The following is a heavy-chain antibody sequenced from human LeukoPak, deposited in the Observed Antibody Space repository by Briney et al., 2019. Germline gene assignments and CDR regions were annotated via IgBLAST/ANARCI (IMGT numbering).Heavy chain of an antibody. CDR2: SIPIFGTA. CDR1: RGTFSSYA. CDR3: AVYCSGGSCSPSDPDY. V-gene: IGHV1-69*01. D-gene: IGHD2-15*01. Sequence: SVKVSCKASRGTFSSYAISWVRQPPGQGLEWMGGSIPIFGTANYAQKFQGRVTITADESTSTAYMELSSLRSEDTAVYYCAVYCSGGSCSPSDPDYWGQGTLVTVSS. J-gene: IGHJ4*02.